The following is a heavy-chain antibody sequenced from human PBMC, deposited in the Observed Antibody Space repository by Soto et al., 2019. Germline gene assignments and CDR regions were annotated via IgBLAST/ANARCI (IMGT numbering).Heavy chain of an antibody. CDR1: GGSFSGYY. J-gene: IGHJ4*02. V-gene: IGHV4-34*01. CDR2: INHSGST. D-gene: IGHD4-17*01. CDR3: ARVEDYGDYFDY. Sequence: PSETLSLTCAVYGGSFSGYYWSWIRQPPGKGLEWIGEINHSGSTNYNPSLKSRVTISVDMSKNQFSLKLSSVTAADTAVYYCARVEDYGDYFDYWGQGTLVTVSS.